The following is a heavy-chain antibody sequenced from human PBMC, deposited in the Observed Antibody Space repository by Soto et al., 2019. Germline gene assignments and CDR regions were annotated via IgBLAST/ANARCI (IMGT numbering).Heavy chain of an antibody. Sequence: QVQLVQSGAEVKKPGSSVKVSCKASVGTFSSYAISWVRQAPGQGLEWMGGIIPIIGTANYAQKFQGRVTIAADKSTSTAYMELSSLRSEDTSVYYCAREWGYCSSTSCENGFAYYYYGMDVWGQGTTVTVSS. CDR1: VGTFSSYA. CDR3: AREWGYCSSTSCENGFAYYYYGMDV. V-gene: IGHV1-69*06. D-gene: IGHD2-2*01. J-gene: IGHJ6*02. CDR2: IIPIIGTA.